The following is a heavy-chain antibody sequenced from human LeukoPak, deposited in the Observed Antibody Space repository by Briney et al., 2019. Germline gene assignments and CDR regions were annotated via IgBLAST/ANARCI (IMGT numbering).Heavy chain of an antibody. D-gene: IGHD3-22*01. V-gene: IGHV3-66*01. CDR1: GFTVSSNY. Sequence: GGSLRLSCAASGFTVSSNYMSWVRQAPGKGLEWASVNYSGGSTYYADSVKGRFTISRDNSKNTLYLQMNSLRAEDTAVYYCARPPVITRRGAINRDSRGYYYWGQGTLVTVSS. J-gene: IGHJ4*02. CDR3: ARPPVITRRGAINRDSRGYYY. CDR2: NYSGGST.